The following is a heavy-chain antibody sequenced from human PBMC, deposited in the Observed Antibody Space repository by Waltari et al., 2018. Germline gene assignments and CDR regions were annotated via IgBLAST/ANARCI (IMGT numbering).Heavy chain of an antibody. CDR2: ISYDGSNK. V-gene: IGHV3-30*18. D-gene: IGHD2-21*02. CDR1: GFTFSSYG. J-gene: IGHJ4*02. CDR3: AKDHSHRAYCGGDCYPDY. Sequence: QVQLVESGGGVVQPGRSLRLSCAASGFTFSSYGMHLVRQAPGKGLEWVAGISYDGSNKYYADSVKGRFTISRDNSKNTLYLQMNSLRAEDTAVYYCAKDHSHRAYCGGDCYPDYWGQGTLVTVSS.